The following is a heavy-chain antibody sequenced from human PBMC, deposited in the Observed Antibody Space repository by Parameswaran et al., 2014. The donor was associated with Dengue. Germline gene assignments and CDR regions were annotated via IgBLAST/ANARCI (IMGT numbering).Heavy chain of an antibody. J-gene: IGHJ4*02. CDR2: IRSKAYGGTT. V-gene: IGHV3-49*03. Sequence: GESLKISCTASGFTFGDYAMSWFRQAPGKGLEWVGFIRSKAYGGTTEYAASVKGRFTISRDDSKSIAYLQMNSLKTEDTAVYYCTRAPHYYDSSGYPFDYWGQGTLVTVSS. D-gene: IGHD3-22*01. CDR1: GFTFGDYA. CDR3: TRAPHYYDSSGYPFDY.